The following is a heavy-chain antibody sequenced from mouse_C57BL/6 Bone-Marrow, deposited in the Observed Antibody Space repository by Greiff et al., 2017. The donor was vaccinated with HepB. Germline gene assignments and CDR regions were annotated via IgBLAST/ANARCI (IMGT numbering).Heavy chain of an antibody. J-gene: IGHJ3*01. CDR1: GYTFTSYW. CDR3: ARARDYDYEWAY. Sequence: QVQLQQPGAELVKPGASVKMSCKASGYTFTSYWITWVKQRPGQGLEWIGDIYPGSGSTNYNEKFKSKATLTVDTSSSTAYMQLSSLPSEDSAVYYCARARDYDYEWAYWGQGTLVTVSA. V-gene: IGHV1-55*01. D-gene: IGHD2-4*01. CDR2: IYPGSGST.